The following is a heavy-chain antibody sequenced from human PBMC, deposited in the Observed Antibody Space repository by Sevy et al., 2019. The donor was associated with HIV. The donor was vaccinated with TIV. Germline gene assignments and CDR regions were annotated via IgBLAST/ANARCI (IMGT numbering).Heavy chain of an antibody. V-gene: IGHV1-69*13. CDR1: GGTFSSYA. J-gene: IGHJ3*02. CDR2: IIPIFGTA. CDR3: ARGRGYYDSSGYYYTADDAFDI. Sequence: ASVKVSCKASGGTFSSYAISWVRQAPGQGLEWMGGIIPIFGTANYAQKFQGRVTITADESTRTAYMEWSSLRSEETAVYYCARGRGYYDSSGYYYTADDAFDIWGQGTMVTVSS. D-gene: IGHD3-22*01.